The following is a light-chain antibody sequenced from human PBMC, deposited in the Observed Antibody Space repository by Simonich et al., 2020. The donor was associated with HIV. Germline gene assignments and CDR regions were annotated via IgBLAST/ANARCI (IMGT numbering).Light chain of an antibody. Sequence: DIVMTQTPLSLSVTPGQPASISCNSSQSLLHSDGKTYLYWYLQKPGPSPHLLIHEVSNRFSGVPDRFSGSGSGTDFTLKISRVEAEDIGLYYCMQSVQLPITFGQGTRLEIK. J-gene: IGKJ5*01. CDR3: MQSVQLPIT. CDR1: QSLLHSDGKTY. V-gene: IGKV2D-29*02. CDR2: EVS.